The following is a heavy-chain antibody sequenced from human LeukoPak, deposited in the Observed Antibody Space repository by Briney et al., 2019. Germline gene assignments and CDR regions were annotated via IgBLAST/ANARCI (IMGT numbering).Heavy chain of an antibody. CDR2: IYPGDSDT. V-gene: IGHV5-51*03. CDR1: GYSFTSYW. CDR3: ARRQRNDYYDSSGYTTFGAFDI. D-gene: IGHD3-22*01. Sequence: PGESLKISCKGSGYSFTSYWIGWVRQMPGKGLEWMGIIYPGDSDTRYSPSFQGQVTISADKSISTAYLQWSSLKAPDTAMYYCARRQRNDYYDSSGYTTFGAFDIWGQGTMVTVSS. J-gene: IGHJ3*02.